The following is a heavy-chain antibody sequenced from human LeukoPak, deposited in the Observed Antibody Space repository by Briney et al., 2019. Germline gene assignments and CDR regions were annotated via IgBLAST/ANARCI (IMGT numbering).Heavy chain of an antibody. CDR3: ARRIGETDVFDF. Sequence: SETLSLTCTVSGGSLSRYYWTWIRQPPGKGLEWIAYIYYSGSTNYNSPLKSRVTISVDTSKNQFSLSLNSVTAADTAMYYCARRIGETDVFDFWGQGTMVTVSS. CDR1: GGSLSRYY. CDR2: IYYSGST. J-gene: IGHJ3*01. D-gene: IGHD2-15*01. V-gene: IGHV4-59*08.